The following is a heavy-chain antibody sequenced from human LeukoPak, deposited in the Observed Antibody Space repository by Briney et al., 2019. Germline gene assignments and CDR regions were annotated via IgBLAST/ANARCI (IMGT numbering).Heavy chain of an antibody. CDR1: GFTFSSYA. CDR3: ASANYDFWSGPLDY. CDR2: ISYDGSNK. J-gene: IGHJ4*02. D-gene: IGHD3-3*01. Sequence: GGSLRLSCAASGFTFSSYAMHWVRQAPGKGLEWEAVISYDGSNKYYADSVKGRFTISRDNSKTTLYLQMNSLRAEDTAVYYCASANYDFWSGPLDYWGQGTLVTVSS. V-gene: IGHV3-30*04.